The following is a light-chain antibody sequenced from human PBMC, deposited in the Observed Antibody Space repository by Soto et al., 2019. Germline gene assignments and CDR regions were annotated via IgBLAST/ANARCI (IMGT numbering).Light chain of an antibody. CDR1: QSISCW. CDR2: KAS. J-gene: IGKJ1*01. CDR3: QKYNSSQWT. Sequence: DIQMTQSPSTLSASVGDRVTITSRARQSISCWLAWYQQKPGKAPKLLIYKASSLESGVPSRISASVSGTEFTLTIMSLQPDDFAKYYCQKYNSSQWTFGQGTKVAIK. V-gene: IGKV1-5*03.